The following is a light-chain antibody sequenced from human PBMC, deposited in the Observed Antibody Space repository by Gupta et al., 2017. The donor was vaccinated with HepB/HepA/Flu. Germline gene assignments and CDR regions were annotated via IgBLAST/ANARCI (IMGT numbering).Light chain of an antibody. V-gene: IGLV3-1*01. CDR2: QDN. CDR1: KLGDKY. Sequence: SYALTQPPSVSVSPGQTASITCSGDKLGDKYASWYQQKPGQSPVVVIDQDNKRPAGIPERFSGSNSGNTSTLTLSGKQAMDEDDYYWQAGDSLVVFGGGTKLTVL. CDR3: QAGDSLVV. J-gene: IGLJ2*01.